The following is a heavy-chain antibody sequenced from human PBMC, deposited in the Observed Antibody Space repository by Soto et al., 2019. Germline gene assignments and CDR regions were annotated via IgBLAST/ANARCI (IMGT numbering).Heavy chain of an antibody. J-gene: IGHJ6*02. CDR1: GGSISSGDYY. CDR2: IYYSANS. CDR3: ARVISPRQEDYYYYYGMDV. D-gene: IGHD3-10*01. Sequence: PSETLSLTCTVSGGSISSGDYYWSWIRQPPGKGLEWIGYIYYSANSYYNPSLKSRVTISVDTSKKQFSLKLSSVTAADTAVYYCARVISPRQEDYYYYYGMDVWGQGTTVTVSS. V-gene: IGHV4-30-4*01.